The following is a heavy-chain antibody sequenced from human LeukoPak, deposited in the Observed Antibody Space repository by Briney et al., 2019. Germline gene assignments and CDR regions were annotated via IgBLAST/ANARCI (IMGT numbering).Heavy chain of an antibody. CDR2: IGISGSPI. CDR1: GLSFTDYY. Sequence: GGSLRLSCAASGLSFTDYYMSWIRQAPGKGLEWVSYIGISGSPIYYADSVKGRFTISRDNAKNSVYLQLNSLRAEDTAFYYCATLSSSGVGYWGQGTLVTVSS. D-gene: IGHD3-16*02. J-gene: IGHJ4*02. V-gene: IGHV3-11*01. CDR3: ATLSSSGVGY.